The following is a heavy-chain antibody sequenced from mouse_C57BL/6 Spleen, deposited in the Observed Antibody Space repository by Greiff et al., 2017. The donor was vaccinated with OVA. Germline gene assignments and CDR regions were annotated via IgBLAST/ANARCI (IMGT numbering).Heavy chain of an antibody. Sequence: EVQLQESGPGLVKPSQSLSLTCSVTGYSITSGYYWNWIRQFPGNKLEWMGYISYDGSNNYNPSLKNRISITRDTSKNQFFLKLNSVTTEDTATYYCARDLDYSNYFYAMDYWGQGTSVTVSS. CDR3: ARDLDYSNYFYAMDY. J-gene: IGHJ4*01. V-gene: IGHV3-6*01. CDR1: GYSITSGYY. CDR2: ISYDGSN. D-gene: IGHD2-5*01.